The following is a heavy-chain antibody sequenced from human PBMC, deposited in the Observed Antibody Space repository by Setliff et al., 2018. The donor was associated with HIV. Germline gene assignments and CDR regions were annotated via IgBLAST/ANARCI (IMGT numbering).Heavy chain of an antibody. D-gene: IGHD6-19*01. J-gene: IGHJ4*02. CDR1: GFTVRTNY. CDR2: IYSGGST. V-gene: IGHV3-66*04. Sequence: PGESLKISCATSGFTVRTNYMSWVRQAPGKGLQWVSVIYSGGSTYYADSVKGRFTISRDNSKNTLYLQMNSLRAEDTAVYYCARHWGSSGWIDYWGQGTLVTVSS. CDR3: ARHWGSSGWIDY.